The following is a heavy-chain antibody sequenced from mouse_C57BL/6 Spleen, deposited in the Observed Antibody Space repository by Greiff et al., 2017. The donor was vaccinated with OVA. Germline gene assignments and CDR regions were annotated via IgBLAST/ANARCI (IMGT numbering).Heavy chain of an antibody. CDR2: IWSGGST. CDR1: GFSLTSYG. V-gene: IGHV2-2*01. Sequence: VQLVESGPGLVQPSQSLSITCTVSGFSLTSYGVHWVRQSPGKGLEWLGVIWSGGSTDYNAAFISRLSISKDISKSQVFFKMNSLQADDTAIYYCARKMITNDAMDYWGQGTSVTVSS. CDR3: ARKMITNDAMDY. J-gene: IGHJ4*01. D-gene: IGHD2-4*01.